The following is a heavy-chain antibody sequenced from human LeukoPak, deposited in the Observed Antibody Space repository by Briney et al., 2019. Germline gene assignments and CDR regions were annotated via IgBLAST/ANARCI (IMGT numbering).Heavy chain of an antibody. Sequence: SETLSLTCTVSGGSISSYYWSWIRQPAGKGLEWIGRIYTSGSTNYNPSLKSRVTISVDTSKNQFPLKLCSVTAADTAVYYCARDLRVRSFDIWGQGTMVTVSS. V-gene: IGHV4-4*07. CDR3: ARDLRVRSFDI. CDR2: IYTSGST. D-gene: IGHD4-17*01. J-gene: IGHJ3*02. CDR1: GGSISSYY.